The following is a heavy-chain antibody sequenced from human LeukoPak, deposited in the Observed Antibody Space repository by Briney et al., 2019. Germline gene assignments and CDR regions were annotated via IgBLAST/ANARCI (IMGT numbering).Heavy chain of an antibody. CDR2: IIPIFGTA. CDR3: ASLGEYSSSEVMGPGAFDI. CDR1: GGTFSSYA. V-gene: IGHV1-69*06. J-gene: IGHJ3*02. D-gene: IGHD6-6*01. Sequence: EASVKVSCTASGGTFSSYAISWVRQAPGQGLEWMGGIIPIFGTANYAQKFQGRVTITADKSTSTAYMELSSLRSEDTAVYYCASLGEYSSSEVMGPGAFDIWGQGTMVTVSS.